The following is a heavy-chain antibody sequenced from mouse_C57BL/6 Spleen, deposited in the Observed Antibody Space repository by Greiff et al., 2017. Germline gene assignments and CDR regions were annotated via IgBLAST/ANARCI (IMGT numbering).Heavy chain of an antibody. CDR3: ARLGDYGSY. D-gene: IGHD2-4*01. V-gene: IGHV1-52*01. CDR1: GYTFTSYW. CDR2: IDPSDSET. Sequence: QVQLQQPGAELVRPGSSVKLSCKASGYTFTSYWMHWVKQRPIQGLEWIGNIDPSDSETHYNQKFKDKDTLTVDKSSSTAYMQLSSLTSEDSAVYYCARLGDYGSYWGQGTTLTVSS. J-gene: IGHJ2*01.